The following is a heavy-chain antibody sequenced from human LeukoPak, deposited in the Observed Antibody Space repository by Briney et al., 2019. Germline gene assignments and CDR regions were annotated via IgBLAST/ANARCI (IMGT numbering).Heavy chain of an antibody. CDR2: INYSGAT. J-gene: IGHJ3*02. V-gene: IGHV4-59*01. Sequence: PSETLSLTCTVSGGAISGYVWSWIRQPPGKGLEWIGYINYSGATKYNFSLKSRVTISVDRSKNQFSLILSSVTAADTAVYYCARGLDYGSSLSDAFDIWGQGTMVTVSS. CDR1: GGAISGYV. CDR3: ARGLDYGSSLSDAFDI. D-gene: IGHD2-2*01.